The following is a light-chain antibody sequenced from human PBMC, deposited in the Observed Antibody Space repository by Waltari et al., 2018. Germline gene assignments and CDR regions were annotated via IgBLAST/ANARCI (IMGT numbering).Light chain of an antibody. V-gene: IGKV1-5*03. CDR3: QQYTSFSLT. Sequence: DIQMTQSPSSLAASIGERVTFTCRASQSISSWLAWYQQKPGKAPKLLISKASTLESGVPSRFSGSGSGTEFTLTISSLQPDDFATYYCQQYTSFSLTFGGGTTVEIK. CDR2: KAS. J-gene: IGKJ4*01. CDR1: QSISSW.